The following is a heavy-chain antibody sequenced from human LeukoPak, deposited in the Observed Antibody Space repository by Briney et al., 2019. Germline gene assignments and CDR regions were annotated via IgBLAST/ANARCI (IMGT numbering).Heavy chain of an antibody. V-gene: IGHV3-48*03. CDR1: GFTFSSYE. D-gene: IGHD3-22*01. CDR3: ARDVYYYDSSGYSFFFDN. CDR2: ISSSGSTI. Sequence: PGGSLRLSCAASGFTFSSYEMNWVRQAPGKGLEWVSYISSSGSTIYYADSVKGRFTISRDNAKNSVYLQMNSLRAEDTAVYYCARDVYYYDSSGYSFFFDNWGQGTLVTVSS. J-gene: IGHJ4*02.